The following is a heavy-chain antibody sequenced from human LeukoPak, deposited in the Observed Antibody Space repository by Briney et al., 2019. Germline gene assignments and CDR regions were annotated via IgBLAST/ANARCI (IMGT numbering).Heavy chain of an antibody. Sequence: SETLSLTCAVYGGSFSGYYWNWIRQPPLKGLEWIGEINHSGNTNYNPSLKSRVTISVDTSKNQFSPKLSSVTAADTAVYYCVRRRRILPFDPWGQGTLVTVSS. CDR1: GGSFSGYY. CDR3: VRRRRILPFDP. J-gene: IGHJ5*02. D-gene: IGHD2-15*01. CDR2: INHSGNT. V-gene: IGHV4-34*01.